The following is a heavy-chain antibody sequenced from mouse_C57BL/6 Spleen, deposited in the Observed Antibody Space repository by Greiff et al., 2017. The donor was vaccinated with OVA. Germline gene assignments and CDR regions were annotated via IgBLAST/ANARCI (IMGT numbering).Heavy chain of an antibody. D-gene: IGHD1-1*01. CDR2: IDPETGGT. J-gene: IGHJ2*01. CDR3: TRGGSSYEYFDY. Sequence: QVQLQQSGAELVRPGASVTLSCKASGYTFTDYEMHWVKQTPVHGLEWIGAIDPETGGTAYNQKFKGKAILTADKSSSTAYMELRSLTSEDSAVYYCTRGGSSYEYFDYWGQGTTLTVSS. CDR1: GYTFTDYE. V-gene: IGHV1-15*01.